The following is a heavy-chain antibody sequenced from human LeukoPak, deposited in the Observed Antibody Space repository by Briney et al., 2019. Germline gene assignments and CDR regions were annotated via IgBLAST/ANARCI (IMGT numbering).Heavy chain of an antibody. V-gene: IGHV3-74*01. CDR3: ARSRQADIVAYFDY. CDR2: INSDGSST. Sequence: GGSLRLSCAASGFTFSSYWMHWVRQAPGKGLVWVSRINSDGSSTSYADSVKGRFTISRANAKNTLYLQMNSLRAEDTAVYYCARSRQADIVAYFDYWGQGTLVTVSS. J-gene: IGHJ4*02. D-gene: IGHD5-12*01. CDR1: GFTFSSYW.